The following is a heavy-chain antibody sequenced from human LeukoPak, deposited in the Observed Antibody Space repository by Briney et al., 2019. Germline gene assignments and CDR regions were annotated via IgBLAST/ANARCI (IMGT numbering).Heavy chain of an antibody. Sequence: GGSLRLSCAASGLTFSSYSMNWVRQAPGKGLEWVSYISSSSSTIYYADSVKGRFTISRDNAKNSLYLQMNSLRAEDTAVYYCATALTDLDYWGQGTLVTVSS. J-gene: IGHJ4*02. CDR3: ATALTDLDY. CDR2: ISSSSSTI. CDR1: GLTFSSYS. V-gene: IGHV3-48*04.